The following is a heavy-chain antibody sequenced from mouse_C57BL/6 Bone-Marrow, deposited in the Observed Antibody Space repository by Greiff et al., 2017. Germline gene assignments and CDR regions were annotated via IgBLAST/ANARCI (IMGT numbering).Heavy chain of an antibody. CDR3: ARIRWDYYAMDY. CDR1: GYTFTSYW. V-gene: IGHV1-53*01. J-gene: IGHJ4*01. D-gene: IGHD2-12*01. Sequence: QVQLQQPGTELVKPGASVKLSCKASGYTFTSYWMHWVKQRPGQGLEWIGDINPSNGGTNYNEKFKSKATLTVDKSSSTAYMQLSSLTSEDSAVYYCARIRWDYYAMDYWGQGTSVTVSS. CDR2: INPSNGGT.